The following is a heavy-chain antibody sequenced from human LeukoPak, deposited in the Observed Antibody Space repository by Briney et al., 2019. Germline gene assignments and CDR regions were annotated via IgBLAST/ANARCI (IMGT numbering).Heavy chain of an antibody. CDR1: GGSISSYY. CDR3: ARADSGYDYVPDY. CDR2: IYYSGST. D-gene: IGHD5-12*01. J-gene: IGHJ4*02. Sequence: SETLSLTCTVSGGSISSYYWSWIRQPPGKGLEWIGYIYYSGSTNYNPSLKSRVTISVDTPKNQFSLKLSSVTAADTAVYYCARADSGYDYVPDYWGQGTLVTVSS. V-gene: IGHV4-59*08.